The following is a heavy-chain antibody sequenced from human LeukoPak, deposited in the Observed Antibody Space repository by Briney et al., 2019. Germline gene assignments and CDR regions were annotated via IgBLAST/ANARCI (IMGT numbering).Heavy chain of an antibody. CDR3: ARRSSGWYFDL. Sequence: TGGSLRLSCAASGFTFSSYSMNWVRQAPGKGLEWVSYISTSSSTIYYADSVKGRFTISRDNARNSLYLQMNSLRAEDTAVYYCARRSSGWYFDLWGRGTLVTVSS. D-gene: IGHD6-25*01. CDR1: GFTFSSYS. CDR2: ISTSSSTI. J-gene: IGHJ2*01. V-gene: IGHV3-48*04.